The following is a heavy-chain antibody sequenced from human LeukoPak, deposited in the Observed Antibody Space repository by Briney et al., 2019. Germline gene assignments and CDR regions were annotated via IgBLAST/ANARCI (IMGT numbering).Heavy chain of an antibody. J-gene: IGHJ4*02. D-gene: IGHD1-26*01. CDR1: GYTFSDYY. CDR2: TSPTSGAT. CDR3: TKMSPHHIWEQLGFDC. Sequence: ASVMVSCKASGYTFSDYYIHWVRQAPGQGLQWMGWTSPTSGATKYAQPFQGRVAMTRDTSINTAYMELSGLIPDDTAVYFCTKMSPHHIWEQLGFDCWGQGALVTVSS. V-gene: IGHV1-2*02.